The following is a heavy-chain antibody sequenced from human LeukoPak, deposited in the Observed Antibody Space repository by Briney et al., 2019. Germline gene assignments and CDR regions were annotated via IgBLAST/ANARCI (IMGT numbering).Heavy chain of an antibody. V-gene: IGHV4-59*01. Sequence: SETLSLTCTVSGGSISSYYWSWIRQLPGKGLEWIGYIYYSGSTNYNPSLKSRVTISVDTSKNQFSLKLSSATAADTAVYYCARVGYYYGSGSYGLDPWGQGTLVTVSS. J-gene: IGHJ5*02. CDR3: ARVGYYYGSGSYGLDP. D-gene: IGHD3-10*01. CDR1: GGSISSYY. CDR2: IYYSGST.